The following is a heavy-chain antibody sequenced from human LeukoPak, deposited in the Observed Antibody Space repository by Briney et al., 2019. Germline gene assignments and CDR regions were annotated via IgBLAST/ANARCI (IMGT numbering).Heavy chain of an antibody. J-gene: IGHJ3*02. CDR1: GFSFSNHA. D-gene: IGHD2-15*01. V-gene: IGHV3-23*01. CDR2: ISGSGGTT. Sequence: GGSLRPSCAAAGFSFSNHAMSWVRQAPGKGLEWVSYISGSGGTTYYADSVKGRFTISRDNSKSTLYLLMSSLRVEDTAVYYCAKDRFCSGAGCSDAFDIWGQGTMVTVSS. CDR3: AKDRFCSGAGCSDAFDI.